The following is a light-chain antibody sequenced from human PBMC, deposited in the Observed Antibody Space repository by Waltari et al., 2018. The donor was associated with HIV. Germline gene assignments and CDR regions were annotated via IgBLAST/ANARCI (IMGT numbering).Light chain of an antibody. CDR3: SSYTSSSTRV. J-gene: IGLJ1*01. V-gene: IGLV2-14*01. Sequence: QSALTHPASVSGSPGQSITISCTGTSSDVGVYNYVSWYQQHPGKAPKLIIYDVSNRPSGVSNRFSGSKSGNMASLTISGLQTEDEADYYCSSYTSSSTRVFGTGTKVTVL. CDR2: DVS. CDR1: SSDVGVYNY.